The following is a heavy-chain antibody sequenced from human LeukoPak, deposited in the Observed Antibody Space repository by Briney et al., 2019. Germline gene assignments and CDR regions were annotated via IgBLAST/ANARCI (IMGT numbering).Heavy chain of an antibody. CDR1: GYSISSGYY. J-gene: IGHJ4*02. CDR2: IYHSGST. Sequence: SETLSLTCTVSGYSISSGYYWGWIRQPPGKGLEWIGSIYHSGSTYYNPSLKSRVTISVDTSKNQFSLKLSSVTAADTAVYYRAISYDYVWGSYRLFDYWGQGTLVTVSS. CDR3: AISYDYVWGSYRLFDY. V-gene: IGHV4-38-2*02. D-gene: IGHD3-16*02.